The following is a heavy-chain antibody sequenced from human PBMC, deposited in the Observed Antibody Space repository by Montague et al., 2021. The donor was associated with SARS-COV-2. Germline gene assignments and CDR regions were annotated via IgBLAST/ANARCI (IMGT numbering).Heavy chain of an antibody. CDR1: GGSISSGSYY. D-gene: IGHD3-10*01. J-gene: IGHJ4*02. CDR3: AKLLWFRGGFDY. CDR2: IYTSGST. Sequence: TLSLTCTVSGGSISSGSYYWSWLRQPAGKGLEWIGRIYTSGSTNYNPSLKSRVTISVDTSKNQFSLKLSSVTAADTAVYYCAKLLWFRGGFDYWGQGTLVTVSS. V-gene: IGHV4-61*02.